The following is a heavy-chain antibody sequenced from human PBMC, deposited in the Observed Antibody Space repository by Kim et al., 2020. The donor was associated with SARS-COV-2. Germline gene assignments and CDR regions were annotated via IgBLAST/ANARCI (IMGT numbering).Heavy chain of an antibody. CDR1: GFTFSSYA. Sequence: GGSLRLSCAASGFTFSSYAMSWVRQAPGKGLEWVSAISGSGGSTYYADSVKGRFTISRDNSKNTLYLQMNSLRAEDTAVYYCAKAYLANYYGSGSYSPFGPDPWGQGTLVTVSS. CDR2: ISGSGGST. J-gene: IGHJ5*02. D-gene: IGHD3-10*01. V-gene: IGHV3-23*01. CDR3: AKAYLANYYGSGSYSPFGPDP.